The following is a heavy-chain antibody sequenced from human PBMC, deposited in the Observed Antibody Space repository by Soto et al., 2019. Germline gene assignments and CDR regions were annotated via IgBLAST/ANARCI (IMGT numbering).Heavy chain of an antibody. CDR3: ARHDGWFPDQRYYDYVWGSYRYTGFDY. V-gene: IGHV4-39*01. CDR2: IYYSGST. Sequence: PSETLSLTCTVSGGSISSSSYYWGWIRQPPGKGLEWIGSIYYSGSTYYNPSLKSRVTISVDTSKNQFSLQLSSVTAADTAVYYCARHDGWFPDQRYYDYVWGSYRYTGFDYWGQGTLVTVSS. J-gene: IGHJ4*02. CDR1: GGSISSSSYY. D-gene: IGHD3-16*02.